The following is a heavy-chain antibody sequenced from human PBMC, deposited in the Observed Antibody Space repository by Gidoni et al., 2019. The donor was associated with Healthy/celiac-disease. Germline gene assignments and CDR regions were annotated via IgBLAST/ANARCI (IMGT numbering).Heavy chain of an antibody. D-gene: IGHD6-19*01. CDR2: IYYSGST. Sequence: MGYIYYSGSTYYNPSLKSRVTISVDTSKNQFSLKLSSVTAADTAVYYCARDQRALIRPWLVQGGFDPWGQGTLVTVSS. J-gene: IGHJ5*02. V-gene: IGHV4-31*02. CDR3: ARDQRALIRPWLVQGGFDP.